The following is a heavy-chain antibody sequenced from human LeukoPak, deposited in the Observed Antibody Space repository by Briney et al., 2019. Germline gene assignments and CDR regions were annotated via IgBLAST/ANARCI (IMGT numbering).Heavy chain of an antibody. CDR3: ARVGAGDCCFFNY. CDR1: GYTFTGYY. CDR2: INPNSGGT. J-gene: IGHJ4*02. Sequence: GASVKVSCKASGYTFTGYYMHWVRQAPGQGLEWIGWINPNSGGTSYAQKFQGRVTTTGDTSISTAYMDLSKLRSDDTAVYYCARVGAGDCCFFNYWGQGTLVTVSS. D-gene: IGHD2-21*02. V-gene: IGHV1-2*02.